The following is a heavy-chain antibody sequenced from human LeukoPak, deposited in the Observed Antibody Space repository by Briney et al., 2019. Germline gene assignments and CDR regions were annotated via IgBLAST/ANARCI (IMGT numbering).Heavy chain of an antibody. J-gene: IGHJ4*02. V-gene: IGHV3-30*02. Sequence: PGGSLRLSCAASGFTFSSYGMHWVRQAPGKGLEWVAFIRYDGSNKYYADSVKGRFTISRDNSKNTLYLQMNSLRAEDTAVYYCAKVLRSGSYYNAESFYFDYWGQGTLVTVSS. CDR3: AKVLRSGSYYNAESFYFDY. CDR1: GFTFSSYG. D-gene: IGHD3-10*01. CDR2: IRYDGSNK.